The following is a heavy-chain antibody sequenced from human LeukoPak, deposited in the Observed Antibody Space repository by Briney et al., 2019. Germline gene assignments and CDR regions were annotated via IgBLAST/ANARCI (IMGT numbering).Heavy chain of an antibody. J-gene: IGHJ3*02. Sequence: SETLALTCAVSGFAIRNYNWSWIRQPPGKGLEWIGYIYYSGSTNYSPSLKSRVTISVDTSTNQFSLKLSSVTAADTALYYCARAAPTVDAFDIWGQGTMVTVSS. CDR1: GFAIRNYN. V-gene: IGHV4-59*01. CDR3: ARAAPTVDAFDI. D-gene: IGHD4-17*01. CDR2: IYYSGST.